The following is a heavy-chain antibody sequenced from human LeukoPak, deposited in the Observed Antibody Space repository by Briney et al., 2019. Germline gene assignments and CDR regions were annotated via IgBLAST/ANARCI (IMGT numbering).Heavy chain of an antibody. V-gene: IGHV4-39*07. CDR3: ARDHSHWFDL. D-gene: IGHD5-18*01. CDR2: IYYSGST. CDR1: GGSISSSSYY. Sequence: SETLSLTCTVSGGSISSSSYYWGWIRQPPGKGLKWIGSIYYSGSTYYNPSLKSRVTISVDTSKNQFSLKLSSVTAADTAVYYCARDHSHWFDLWGQGTLVAVSS. J-gene: IGHJ5*02.